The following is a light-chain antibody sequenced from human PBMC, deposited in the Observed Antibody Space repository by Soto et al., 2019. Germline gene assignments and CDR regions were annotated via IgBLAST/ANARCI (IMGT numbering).Light chain of an antibody. V-gene: IGKV1-5*01. CDR2: DAS. CDR3: QQYDNYPWT. CDR1: QSINNW. J-gene: IGKJ1*01. Sequence: DIQMTQSPSTLSASVGDRVTVTCRASQSINNWLAWYQQKPGKAPKLLIYDASSLESGVPSRFSGSGSGTEFTLTISSLQPDDFATYYCQQYDNYPWTFGQGTKVEIK.